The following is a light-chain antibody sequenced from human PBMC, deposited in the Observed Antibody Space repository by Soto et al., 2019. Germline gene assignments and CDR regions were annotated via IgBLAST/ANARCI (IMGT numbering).Light chain of an antibody. CDR2: DVN. Sequence: QSVLTQPASVSGAAGQAITISCTGTSSDIGAYNFVSWYQQHPGKAPKLMLYDVNIRPSGVSNRFSGSKSGNTASLTISGLQAEDEADYYCTSWTTSTTMIFGGGTK. CDR1: SSDIGAYNF. CDR3: TSWTTSTTMI. J-gene: IGLJ2*01. V-gene: IGLV2-14*03.